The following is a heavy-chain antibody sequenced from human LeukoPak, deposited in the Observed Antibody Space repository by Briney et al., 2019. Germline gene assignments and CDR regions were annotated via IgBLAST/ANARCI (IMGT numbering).Heavy chain of an antibody. CDR3: ARTRYYYNSRSYGAPYYFDY. J-gene: IGHJ4*02. CDR2: IYYSGST. Sequence: PSETLSLTCAVSGGSISSGGYSWSWIRQPPGKGLEWIGYIYYSGSTYYNPSLKSRVTISVDTSKNQFSLKLSSVTAADTAVYYCARTRYYYNSRSYGAPYYFDYWSQGTLVTVSS. D-gene: IGHD3-10*01. V-gene: IGHV4-30-4*07. CDR1: GGSISSGGYS.